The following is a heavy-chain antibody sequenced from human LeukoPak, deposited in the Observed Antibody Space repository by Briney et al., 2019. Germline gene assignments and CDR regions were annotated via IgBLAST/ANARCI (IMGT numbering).Heavy chain of an antibody. CDR1: GGSISSYY. D-gene: IGHD3-10*01. CDR3: ARHKYVYGSGSNYATVYYYGMDV. V-gene: IGHV4-59*08. Sequence: SETLSLTCTVSGGSISSYYWSWIRQPPGKGLEWIGYIYYSGSTNYNPSLKSRVTISVDTSKNQFSLKLSSVTAADTAVYYCARHKYVYGSGSNYATVYYYGMDVWGQGTTVTVSS. J-gene: IGHJ6*02. CDR2: IYYSGST.